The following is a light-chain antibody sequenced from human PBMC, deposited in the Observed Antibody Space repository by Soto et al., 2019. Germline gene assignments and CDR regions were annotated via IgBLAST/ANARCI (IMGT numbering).Light chain of an antibody. Sequence: EILLTQSPATLSLSPGERATLSCRASQSVSTFLAWYQHKPGQAPRLLIYDASNRATGIPDTFRGSGSGTDFTLTISSLETEDFAIYYCQQGTDWTPGTFGQGTKWIS. CDR1: QSVSTF. V-gene: IGKV3-11*01. J-gene: IGKJ1*01. CDR2: DAS. CDR3: QQGTDWTPGT.